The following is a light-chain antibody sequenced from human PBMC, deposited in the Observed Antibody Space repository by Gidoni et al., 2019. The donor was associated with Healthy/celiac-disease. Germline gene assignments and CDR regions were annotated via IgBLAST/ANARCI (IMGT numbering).Light chain of an antibody. CDR1: QSVLYSSNNKNY. CDR3: QQYYSTPWT. CDR2: LAS. J-gene: IGKJ1*01. Sequence: DIVMTQPPDSLAVSLGERAPINCKSSQSVLYSSNNKNYLAWYQQEPGQPPKLLIYLASTRESGVPDRFSGSGSGTDFTLTISSLQAEDVAVYYCQQYYSTPWTFGQGTKVEIK. V-gene: IGKV4-1*01.